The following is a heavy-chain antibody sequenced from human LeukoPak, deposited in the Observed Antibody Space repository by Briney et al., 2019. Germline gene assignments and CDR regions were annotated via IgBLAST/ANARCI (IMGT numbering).Heavy chain of an antibody. CDR2: INPNSGDT. D-gene: IGHD4-17*01. CDR3: AREFMTTVTLDV. Sequence: ASVKVSCQASGYTFTRHHINWVRPAPGQGLEWMGWINPNSGDTNYSQKFQGRVTMTRDTSITTAFMELSRLTSDDTAVYYCAREFMTTVTLDVWGKGTTVTVSS. J-gene: IGHJ6*04. V-gene: IGHV1-2*02. CDR1: GYTFTRHH.